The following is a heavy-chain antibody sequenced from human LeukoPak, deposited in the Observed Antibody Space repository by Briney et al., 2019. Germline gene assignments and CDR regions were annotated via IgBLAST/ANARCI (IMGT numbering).Heavy chain of an antibody. CDR2: LSGGGDSR. D-gene: IGHD3-10*01. V-gene: IGHV3-23*01. CDR1: GFAFSNYA. CDR3: AKAVRSMVTGGGYFDS. J-gene: IGHJ4*03. Sequence: GGSLRLSCAASGFAFSNYAMSWVRQAPGKGLEWVSSLSGGGDSRYYAGSVMGRFTISRDNSKHTLYRQMNSLRAEDTAVYYCAKAVRSMVTGGGYFDSWGQETLVTVSS.